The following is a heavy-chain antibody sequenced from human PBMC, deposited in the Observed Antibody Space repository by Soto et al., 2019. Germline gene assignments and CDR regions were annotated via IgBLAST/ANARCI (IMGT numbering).Heavy chain of an antibody. J-gene: IGHJ4*02. V-gene: IGHV3-49*03. CDR2: ITSKRYGGKT. CDR1: GFTFGDYA. Sequence: GGSLRLSCITSGFTFGDYAMIWFRQAPGKGLEWVSFITSKRYGGKTEYAASVKGRFTISRDDSKSVAYLQMNSPRTDDTAVYYCSRERPNDWGAPLSFWGQGTLVIVSS. D-gene: IGHD3-16*01. CDR3: SRERPNDWGAPLSF.